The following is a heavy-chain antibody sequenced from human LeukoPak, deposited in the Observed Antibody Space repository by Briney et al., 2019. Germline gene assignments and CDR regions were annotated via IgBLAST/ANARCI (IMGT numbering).Heavy chain of an antibody. CDR3: ASVETHTVWALEY. CDR1: GGSITSSY. D-gene: IGHD1-1*01. J-gene: IGHJ4*02. Sequence: SETLTLTCTVSGGSITSSYWSWIRQPPGKGLEWIGYIYNGGSTNYNPSLKSRVTTSVDTSKNQFTLKLRSVTAADTAVYYCASVETHTVWALEYWGQGTLVTVSS. CDR2: IYNGGST. V-gene: IGHV4-59*08.